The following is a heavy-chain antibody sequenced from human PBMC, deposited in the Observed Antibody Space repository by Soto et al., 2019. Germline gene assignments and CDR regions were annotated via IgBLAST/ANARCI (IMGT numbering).Heavy chain of an antibody. Sequence: GGSMRLCYAASGFNCSSYGMSWVRQAPGKGLEWVANIKQDGSEEYYVDSVKGRFTISRDTAKNSLYLQMNSLRAEDTAVYYCARDLTGTTHFDYWGQGTLVTVYS. J-gene: IGHJ4*02. CDR3: ARDLTGTTHFDY. D-gene: IGHD1-7*01. V-gene: IGHV3-7*03. CDR2: IKQDGSEE. CDR1: GFNCSSYG.